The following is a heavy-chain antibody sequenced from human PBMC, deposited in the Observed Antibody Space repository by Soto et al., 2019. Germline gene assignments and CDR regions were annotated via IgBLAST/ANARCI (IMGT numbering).Heavy chain of an antibody. Sequence: QLQLQESGPGLVKPSETLSLTCTVSGGSISSSSYYWGWIRQPPGKGLEWIGSIYYSGSTYYSPSLKSRVTISVGTSKKQFSLQLSSVTAADTAVYYCARLIRDYGDYVREIDYWGQGTLVTVSS. CDR3: ARLIRDYGDYVREIDY. CDR1: GGSISSSSYY. J-gene: IGHJ4*02. V-gene: IGHV4-39*01. CDR2: IYYSGST. D-gene: IGHD4-17*01.